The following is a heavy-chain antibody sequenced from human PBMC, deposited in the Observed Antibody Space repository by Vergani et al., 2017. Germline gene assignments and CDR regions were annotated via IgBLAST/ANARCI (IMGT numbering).Heavy chain of an antibody. D-gene: IGHD2-15*01. CDR2: IYYSGST. V-gene: IGHV4-30-4*08. J-gene: IGHJ5*02. Sequence: QVQLQESGPGLVKPSQTLSLTCTVSGGSISSGDYYWSWIRQPPGKGLEWIGYIYYSGSTYYNPSLKSRVTISVDTSKNQFSLKLSAVTAAYTAVYYCARVWLLLNWFDPWGQGTLVTVSS. CDR1: GGSISSGDYY. CDR3: ARVWLLLNWFDP.